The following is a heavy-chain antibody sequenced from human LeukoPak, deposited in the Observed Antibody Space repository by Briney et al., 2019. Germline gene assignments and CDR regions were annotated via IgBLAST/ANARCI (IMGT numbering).Heavy chain of an antibody. D-gene: IGHD3-22*01. CDR1: GGSISSYY. V-gene: IGHV4-30-4*08. J-gene: IGHJ2*01. CDR3: ARAYYDSSGPWYFDL. Sequence: SETLSLTCTVSGGSISSYYWSWIRQPPGKGLEWIGYIYYSGSTYYNPSLKSRVTISVDTSKNQFSLKLSSVTAADTAVYYCARAYYDSSGPWYFDLWGRGTLVTVSS. CDR2: IYYSGST.